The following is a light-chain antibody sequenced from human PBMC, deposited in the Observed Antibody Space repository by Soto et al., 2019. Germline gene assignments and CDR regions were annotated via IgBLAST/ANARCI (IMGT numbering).Light chain of an antibody. CDR3: QQYNKWPPFT. J-gene: IGKJ3*01. V-gene: IGKV3-15*01. Sequence: EIVMTQSPATLSVSPGERATLSCRASQSVSSNLAWYQHKPGQAPRLLIYDASTRATGIPARFSGSGSGTEFTLTISSLQSEDLAVYYCQQYNKWPPFTFGPGTKVDIK. CDR1: QSVSSN. CDR2: DAS.